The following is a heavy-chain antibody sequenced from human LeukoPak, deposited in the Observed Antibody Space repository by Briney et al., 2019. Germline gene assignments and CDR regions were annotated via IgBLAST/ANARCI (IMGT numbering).Heavy chain of an antibody. CDR3: ATQSPDYSIGPSYGSFDI. CDR2: IGASGGNI. D-gene: IGHD3-10*01. Sequence: GGSLRLSCEASGFTFNNCAMSWVRQAPGKGLEWVSSIGASGGNIFYADSVKGRFTISRDNSKNTLFLQMNSLRAEDTALYYCATQSPDYSIGPSYGSFDIWGQGTMVTVSS. CDR1: GFTFNNCA. V-gene: IGHV3-23*01. J-gene: IGHJ3*02.